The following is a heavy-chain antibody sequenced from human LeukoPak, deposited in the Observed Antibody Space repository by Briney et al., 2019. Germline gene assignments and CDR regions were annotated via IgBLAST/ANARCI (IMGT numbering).Heavy chain of an antibody. Sequence: PSGTLSLTCAVSGDSISSSNWWTWVRQPPGKGLEWIGEIYHSGSTNYNPSLKSRVTMSLDKSKNQFSLKLTSVTAAYTAEYYCAREAAGQWFDPWGEETLVTVSS. D-gene: IGHD6-25*01. CDR3: AREAAGQWFDP. V-gene: IGHV4-4*02. CDR2: IYHSGST. CDR1: GDSISSSNW. J-gene: IGHJ5*02.